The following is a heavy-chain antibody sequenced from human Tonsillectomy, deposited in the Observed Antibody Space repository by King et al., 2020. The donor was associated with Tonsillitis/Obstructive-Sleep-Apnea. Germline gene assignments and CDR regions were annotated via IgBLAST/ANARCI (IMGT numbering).Heavy chain of an antibody. J-gene: IGHJ4*02. D-gene: IGHD3-3*01. CDR3: AKTFWSGKYYFDH. Sequence: VQLVESGGGLVQPGGSLRLSCAASGFTFSSYAMSWVRQAPGKGLEWVSVITESGTSTYYAESVKGRFTISRDNPKNTLHLQMNSLRAEDTAVYYCAKTFWSGKYYFDHWGQGTQVTVSS. CDR2: ITESGTST. V-gene: IGHV3-23*04. CDR1: GFTFSSYA.